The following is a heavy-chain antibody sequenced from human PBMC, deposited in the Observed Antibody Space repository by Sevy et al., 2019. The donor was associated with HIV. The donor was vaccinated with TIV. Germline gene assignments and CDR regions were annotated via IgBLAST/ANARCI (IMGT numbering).Heavy chain of an antibody. D-gene: IGHD3-10*01. CDR1: GYTFTGYY. Sequence: ASVKVSCKASGYTFTGYYMHWVRQAPGQGLEWMGWINPNSGGTNYAQKFQGRVTMTRDTSISTAYMELGRLRSDDTAVYYCARLGYGSGSIDYWGQGTLVTVSS. V-gene: IGHV1-2*02. J-gene: IGHJ4*02. CDR2: INPNSGGT. CDR3: ARLGYGSGSIDY.